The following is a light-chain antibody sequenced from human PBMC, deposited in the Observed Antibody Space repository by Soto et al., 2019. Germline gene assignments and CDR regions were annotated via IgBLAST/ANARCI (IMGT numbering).Light chain of an antibody. J-gene: IGKJ1*01. CDR1: QSVSSSF. CDR2: GAS. CDR3: QQYDISPRP. V-gene: IGKV3-20*01. Sequence: EIVLTQSPGTLSLSPGERATLSCRASQSVSSSFLAWYQQKPGQAPRLLIYGASSRATGIPDRFSGSGSGTDFTLTISRLEPEDFAVYYCQQYDISPRPFGQGTKVEIK.